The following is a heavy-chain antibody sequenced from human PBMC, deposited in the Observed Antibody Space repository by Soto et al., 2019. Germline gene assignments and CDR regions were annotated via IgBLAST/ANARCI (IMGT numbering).Heavy chain of an antibody. D-gene: IGHD3-16*01. J-gene: IGHJ3*02. V-gene: IGHV1-2*02. CDR3: ARGMGMITMLRDAFDI. Sequence: QVQLVQSGAEVKNPGASVKVSCKASGYTFTLYYIHWVRQVPGQRPEWMGWINPSSGGTKFAQKFQGRVTMHRDTSLTTAYMELNSLTSDDTAVYYCARGMGMITMLRDAFDIWGQGAVVTVSS. CDR1: GYTFTLYY. CDR2: INPSSGGT.